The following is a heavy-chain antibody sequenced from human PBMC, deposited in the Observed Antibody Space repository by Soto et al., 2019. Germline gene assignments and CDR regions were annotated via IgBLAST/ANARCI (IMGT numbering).Heavy chain of an antibody. J-gene: IGHJ3*02. CDR2: INSDGSST. CDR3: ERPPRYNWNYDAFDI. V-gene: IGHV3-74*01. Sequence: GGSLRLSCAASGFTFSSYWMHWVRQAPGKGLVWVSRINSDGSSTSYADSVKGRFTISRDNAKNTLYLQMNSLRAEDTAVYYCERPPRYNWNYDAFDIWGQGTMVTVSS. CDR1: GFTFSSYW. D-gene: IGHD1-7*01.